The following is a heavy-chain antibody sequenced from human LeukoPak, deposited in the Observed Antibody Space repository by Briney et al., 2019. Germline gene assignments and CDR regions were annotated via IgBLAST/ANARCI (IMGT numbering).Heavy chain of an antibody. CDR3: ARQIQRFYPYYMDV. J-gene: IGHJ6*03. V-gene: IGHV4-34*01. D-gene: IGHD3-3*01. Sequence: SETLSLTCAVYGGSSSGYYWSWIRQPPGKGLEWIGEINHSGSTNYNPSLKSRVTISVDTSKNQFSLKLSSVTAADTAVYYCARQIQRFYPYYMDVWGKGTTVTVSS. CDR1: GGSSSGYY. CDR2: INHSGST.